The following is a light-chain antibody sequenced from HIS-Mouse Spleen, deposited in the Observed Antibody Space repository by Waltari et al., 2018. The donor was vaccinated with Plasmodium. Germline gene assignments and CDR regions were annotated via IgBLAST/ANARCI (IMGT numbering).Light chain of an antibody. CDR2: EVS. J-gene: IGLJ2*01. CDR3: SSYAGSNNLV. CDR1: SSDVGGYNS. V-gene: IGLV2-8*01. Sequence: QSALTQPPSASGSPGQSVTISCPGTSSDVGGYNSVSWYQQHPGKAPKLMIYEVSKRPSGVPDRFSGSKSGNTASLTVSGLQAEDEADYYCSSYAGSNNLVFGGGTKLIVL.